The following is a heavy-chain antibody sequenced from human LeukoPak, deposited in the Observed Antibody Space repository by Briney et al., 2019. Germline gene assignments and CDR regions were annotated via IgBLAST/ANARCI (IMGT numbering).Heavy chain of an antibody. D-gene: IGHD2-2*01. CDR1: GYSISSGYY. CDR3: ASSTSCYDY. J-gene: IGHJ4*02. V-gene: IGHV4-38-2*02. Sequence: SETLSLTCTVSGYSISSGYYWGWIRQPPGKGLEWIGNIFHSGDTQYNPSLQSRVTLSVDTSKNQFSLKLSSVTAADTAVYYCASSTSCYDYWGQGTLVTVSS. CDR2: IFHSGDT.